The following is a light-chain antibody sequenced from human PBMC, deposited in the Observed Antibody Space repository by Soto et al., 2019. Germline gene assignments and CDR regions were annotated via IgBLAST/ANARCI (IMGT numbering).Light chain of an antibody. V-gene: IGLV1-47*01. J-gene: IGLJ1*01. CDR1: SSNIGRNN. Sequence: QSVLTQPPSASGTPGQRVTISCSGSSSNIGRNNVYWYQQLPGTAPKLLIYRNNQRPSGVPDRFSGSKSGTSGFLAISGLRSEDEADYYCAAWDDSLSGRIFGTGTKVTVL. CDR3: AAWDDSLSGRI. CDR2: RNN.